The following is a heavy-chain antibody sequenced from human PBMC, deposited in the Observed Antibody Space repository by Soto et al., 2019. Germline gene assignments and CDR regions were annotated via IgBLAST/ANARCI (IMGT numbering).Heavy chain of an antibody. CDR2: IYWNDDK. V-gene: IGHV2-5*01. J-gene: IGHJ4*02. D-gene: IGHD5-18*01. CDR3: AHRRGYSYGYYYFDY. CDR1: GFSLSTSGVG. Sequence: SCPTLVNPTQTLTLTCTFSGFSLSTSGVGXGWIRQPPGKALEWLALIYWNDDKRYSPPLKSRLTITKDTSKNQVVLTMTNMDPVDTATYYCAHRRGYSYGYYYFDYWGQGTLVTVSS.